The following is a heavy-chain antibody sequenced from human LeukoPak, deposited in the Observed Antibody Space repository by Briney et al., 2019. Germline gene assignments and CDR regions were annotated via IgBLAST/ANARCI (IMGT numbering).Heavy chain of an antibody. CDR1: GFTFSSYW. J-gene: IGHJ3*02. CDR2: IKQDGSEK. V-gene: IGHV3-7*03. D-gene: IGHD3-9*01. Sequence: GGSLRLSCAASGFTFSSYWMSWVRQAPGKGLEWVANIKQDGSEKYYVDSVKGRFTISRDNAKNSLYLQMNSLRAEDTAVYYCVREYYDILTGYIGVAFDIWGQGTMVTVSS. CDR3: VREYYDILTGYIGVAFDI.